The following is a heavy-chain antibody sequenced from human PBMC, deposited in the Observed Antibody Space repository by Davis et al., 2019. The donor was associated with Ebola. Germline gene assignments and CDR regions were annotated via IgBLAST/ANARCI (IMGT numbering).Heavy chain of an antibody. CDR3: ARHIRFLEWPQDY. Sequence: SETLSLTCAVYGGSFSGYYWGWIRQPPGKGLEWIGSFSYSGTTYYNPSLKSRVTISVDTSKNQFSLKLSSVTAADTAVYYCARHIRFLEWPQDYWGQGTLVTVSS. V-gene: IGHV4-39*01. J-gene: IGHJ4*02. D-gene: IGHD3-3*01. CDR1: GGSFSGYY. CDR2: FSYSGTT.